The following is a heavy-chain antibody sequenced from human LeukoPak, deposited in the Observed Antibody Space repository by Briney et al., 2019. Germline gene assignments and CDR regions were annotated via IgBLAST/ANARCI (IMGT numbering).Heavy chain of an antibody. D-gene: IGHD3-10*01. CDR3: AKLSYYYVSYDY. J-gene: IGHJ4*02. CDR1: GFTFSSYA. Sequence: GGSLRLSCAASGFTFSSYAMSWVRQAPGKGLEWVSAIVSSGDTTYYADSVKGRFTISRDNSKNTLYLQMNSLRAEDTAVYYCAKLSYYYVSYDYWGQGTLVTVSS. V-gene: IGHV3-23*01. CDR2: IVSSGDTT.